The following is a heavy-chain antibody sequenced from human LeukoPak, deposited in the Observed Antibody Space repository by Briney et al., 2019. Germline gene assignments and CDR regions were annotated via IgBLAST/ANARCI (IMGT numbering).Heavy chain of an antibody. CDR2: IKQDGSEK. Sequence: PGGSLRLSCAASGFTFSSYWMSWVRQAPGKGLEWVANIKQDGSEKYYVDSVKGRFTISRDNAKNSLYLQMNSLRAEDTAVYYCATSVVDWNQTPNFDYWGQGTLVTVSS. D-gene: IGHD1-1*01. J-gene: IGHJ4*02. CDR1: GFTFSSYW. V-gene: IGHV3-7*01. CDR3: ATSVVDWNQTPNFDY.